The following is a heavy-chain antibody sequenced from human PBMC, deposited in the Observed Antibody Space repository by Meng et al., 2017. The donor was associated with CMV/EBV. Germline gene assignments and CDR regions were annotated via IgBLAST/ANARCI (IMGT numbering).Heavy chain of an antibody. CDR1: GFTFSSYA. CDR2: ISGSGGST. J-gene: IGHJ4*02. CDR3: AKDIVLMVYAIGLDY. Sequence: GESLKISCAASGFTFSSYAMSWVRQAPGKGLEWVSAISGSGGSTYSADSVKGRFTISRDNSKNTLYLQMNSLRAEDTAVYYCAKDIVLMVYAIGLDYWGQGTLVTVSS. D-gene: IGHD2-8*01. V-gene: IGHV3-23*01.